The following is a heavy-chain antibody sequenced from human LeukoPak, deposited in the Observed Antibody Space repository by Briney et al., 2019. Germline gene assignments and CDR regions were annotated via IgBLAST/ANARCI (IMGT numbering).Heavy chain of an antibody. J-gene: IGHJ4*02. CDR1: GFTLSSHW. D-gene: IGHD3-22*01. CDR3: ARTVVGYYDSSGYYGL. V-gene: IGHV3-7*01. CDR2: IKQDGSEK. Sequence: PGGSLRFSCAASGFTLSSHWMSWVRQAPGKGLEWVANIKQDGSEKYYVDSVKGRFTISRDNAKNSLYLQMNSLRAEDTAVYYCARTVVGYYDSSGYYGLWGQGTLVTVSS.